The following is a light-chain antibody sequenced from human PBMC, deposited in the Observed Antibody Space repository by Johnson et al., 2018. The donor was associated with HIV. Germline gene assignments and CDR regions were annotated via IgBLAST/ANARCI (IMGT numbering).Light chain of an antibody. CDR3: GTWDSSLSAGV. CDR2: ENN. CDR1: YSNFGNNY. Sequence: HSVLTQPPSVSAAPGQKVTISCSRNYSNFGNNYVSWYQQLPGTAPKLLIYENNKRPSGIPDRFSGSKSGTSATLGITGLQTGDEADYYCGTWDSSLSAGVFGTGTKVTVL. V-gene: IGLV1-51*02. J-gene: IGLJ1*01.